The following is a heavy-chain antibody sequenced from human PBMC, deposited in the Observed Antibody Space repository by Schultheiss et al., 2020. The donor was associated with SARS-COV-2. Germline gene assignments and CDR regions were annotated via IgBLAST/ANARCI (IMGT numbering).Heavy chain of an antibody. J-gene: IGHJ3*02. D-gene: IGHD3-16*02. CDR2: IYWNDDK. CDR3: AHIMITFGGVIADDAFDI. Sequence: SGPTLVKPTETLTLTCTFSGFSLSTSGVGVGWIRQPPGKALEWLALIYWNDDKRYSPYLKSRLTITKDTSRNQVVLTMTNMDPVDTATYYCAHIMITFGGVIADDAFDIWGQGTMVTVSS. V-gene: IGHV2-5*01. CDR1: GFSLSTSGVG.